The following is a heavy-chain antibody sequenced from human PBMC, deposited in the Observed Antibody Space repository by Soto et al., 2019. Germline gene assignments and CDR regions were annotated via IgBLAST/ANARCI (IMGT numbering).Heavy chain of an antibody. CDR2: ISGSGGST. CDR1: GFTFSSYA. J-gene: IGHJ3*02. V-gene: IGHV3-23*01. D-gene: IGHD3-10*01. Sequence: GGSLRLSCAASGFTFSSYAMSWVRQAPGKGLEWVSAISGSGGSTYYADSVKGRFTISRDNSKNTLYLQMNSLRAEDTAVYYCAKDQGLITMVRGVIIKAEYDAFDIWGQGTMVTVSS. CDR3: AKDQGLITMVRGVIIKAEYDAFDI.